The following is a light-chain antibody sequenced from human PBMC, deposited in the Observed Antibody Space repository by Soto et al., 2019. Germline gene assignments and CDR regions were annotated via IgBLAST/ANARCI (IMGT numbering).Light chain of an antibody. CDR3: SSYAASSALYV. J-gene: IGLJ1*01. Sequence: QAVVTQPASVSGSPGQSITISCTGTSSDVYDYNYVSWYQQHPGTAPKLLIYEVSNRPSGVSNRFSGSKSANAASLTISGLQAEDEADFYCSSYAASSALYVFGTGTKLTVL. V-gene: IGLV2-14*01. CDR2: EVS. CDR1: SSDVYDYNY.